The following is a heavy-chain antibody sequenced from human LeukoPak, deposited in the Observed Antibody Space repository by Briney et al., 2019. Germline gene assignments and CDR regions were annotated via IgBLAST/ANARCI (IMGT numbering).Heavy chain of an antibody. V-gene: IGHV1-8*01. J-gene: IGHJ4*02. Sequence: ASVKVSCKASGYTFTSYDINWVRQATGQGLEWMGWMNPNSGNTGYAQKFQGRVTMTRNTSISTAYMELSSLRSEDTAVYYCARDTQLWKGFFDYWGQGTLVTVSS. CDR1: GYTFTSYD. CDR3: ARDTQLWKGFFDY. CDR2: MNPNSGNT. D-gene: IGHD5-18*01.